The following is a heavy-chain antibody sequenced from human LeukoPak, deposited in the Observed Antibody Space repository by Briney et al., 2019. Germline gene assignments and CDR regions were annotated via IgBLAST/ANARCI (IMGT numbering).Heavy chain of an antibody. J-gene: IGHJ4*02. D-gene: IGHD1-26*01. CDR2: IRYDGSNK. CDR3: AKDLSSGSYWDY. V-gene: IGHV3-30*02. CDR1: GFTFSSYG. Sequence: PGRSLRLSCAASGFTFSSYGMHWVRQAPGKGLEWVAFIRYDGSNKYYADSVKGRFTISRDNSKNTLYLQMNSLRAEDTAVYYCAKDLSSGSYWDYWGQGTLVTVSS.